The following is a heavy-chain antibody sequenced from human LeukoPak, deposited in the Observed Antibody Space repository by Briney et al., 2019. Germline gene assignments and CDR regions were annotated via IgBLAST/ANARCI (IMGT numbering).Heavy chain of an antibody. CDR3: AYSGYDIAYYGMDV. V-gene: IGHV1-69*13. J-gene: IGHJ6*02. Sequence: GASVKVSCKASGYTFTSFDFNWVRQATGQGLEWMGGIIPIFGTANYAQKFQGRVTITADESTSTAYMELSSLRSEDTAVYYCAYSGYDIAYYGMDVWGQGTTVTVSS. CDR2: IIPIFGTA. D-gene: IGHD5-12*01. CDR1: GYTFTSFD.